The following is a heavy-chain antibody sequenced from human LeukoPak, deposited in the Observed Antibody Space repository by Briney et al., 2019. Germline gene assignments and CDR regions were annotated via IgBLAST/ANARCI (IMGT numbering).Heavy chain of an antibody. J-gene: IGHJ4*02. V-gene: IGHV4-34*01. CDR1: GGSFSGYY. CDR2: INHSGST. Sequence: SETLSLTCAVYGGSFSGYYWSWIRQPPGKGLEWIGEINHSGSTNYNPSLKSRVTISVDTSKNQFSLKLSSVTAADTAVYYCARESVEAEGYGDYENYWGQGTLVTVSS. D-gene: IGHD4-17*01. CDR3: ARESVEAEGYGDYENY.